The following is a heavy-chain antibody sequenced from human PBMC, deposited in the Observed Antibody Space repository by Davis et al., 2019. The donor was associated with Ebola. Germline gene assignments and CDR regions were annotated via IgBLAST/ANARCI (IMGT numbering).Heavy chain of an antibody. CDR2: ISAYNGNT. CDR1: GYTFTSYG. J-gene: IGHJ6*03. D-gene: IGHD3-3*01. Sequence: ASVKVSCKASGYTFTSYGISWVRQAPGQGLEWMGWISAYNGNTNYAQKLQGRVTMTTDTSTSTAYMELSSLRSEDTAVYYCARGHKYDFWSGLGGYYYMDVWGKGTTVTVSS. V-gene: IGHV1-18*04. CDR3: ARGHKYDFWSGLGGYYYMDV.